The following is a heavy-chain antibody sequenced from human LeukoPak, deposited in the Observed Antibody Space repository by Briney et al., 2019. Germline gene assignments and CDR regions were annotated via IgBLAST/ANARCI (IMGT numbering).Heavy chain of an antibody. CDR1: GFTFSSHS. CDR3: AKDQEWLACLDY. Sequence: GGSLRLSCAASGFTFSSHSMNWVRQAPGKGLEWVSSISSSTTYIYYADSVKGRFTISRDNAKNSLNLQMNSLRAEDTAVYYCAKDQEWLACLDYWGQGTLVTVSS. J-gene: IGHJ4*02. V-gene: IGHV3-21*04. D-gene: IGHD6-19*01. CDR2: ISSSTTYI.